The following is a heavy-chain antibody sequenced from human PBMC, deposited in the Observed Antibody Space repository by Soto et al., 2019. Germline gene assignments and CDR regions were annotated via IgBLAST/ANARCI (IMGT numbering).Heavy chain of an antibody. CDR3: AKPPPGRMDYFDY. D-gene: IGHD2-2*03. CDR1: AFTFSSYA. J-gene: IGHJ4*02. CDR2: ISASGGST. V-gene: IGHV3-23*01. Sequence: GGSLRLSCAASAFTFSSYAMSWVRQAPGKGLEWVSAISASGGSTYYADSVKGRFTISRDNSKNTLFLQMSSLRAEDTAVYYCAKPPPGRMDYFDYWGQGTLVTVSS.